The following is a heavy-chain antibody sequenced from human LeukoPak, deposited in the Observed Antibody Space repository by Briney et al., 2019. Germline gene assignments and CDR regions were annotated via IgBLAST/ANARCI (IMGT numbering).Heavy chain of an antibody. CDR2: MYHSGST. V-gene: IGHV4-4*02. Sequence: SGTLSLTCAVSGGSISSSNWWSWVRPPPGKGLEWIGEMYHSGSTNYNPSLKSRVTISVDTSKNQFSLRLTSVTAADTAVYYCARKQSRAGSAGGTFDYWGQGTLITVSS. J-gene: IGHJ4*02. D-gene: IGHD6-13*01. CDR3: ARKQSRAGSAGGTFDY. CDR1: GGSISSSNW.